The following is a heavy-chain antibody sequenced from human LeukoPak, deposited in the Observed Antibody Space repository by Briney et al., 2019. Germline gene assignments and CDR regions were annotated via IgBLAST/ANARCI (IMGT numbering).Heavy chain of an antibody. J-gene: IGHJ4*02. CDR3: NTILHYSSSSEGY. D-gene: IGHD6-6*01. CDR1: GFTFSKYW. Sequence: GGSLTLSCAASGFTFSKYWMHWVRQAPGKGLVWVSRINDDGNSTTYADSEKRRFTISRDYAKNTLYLQINRLKTEDTAEYYCNTILHYSSSSEGYWGQGALVTVSS. CDR2: INDDGNST. V-gene: IGHV3-74*01.